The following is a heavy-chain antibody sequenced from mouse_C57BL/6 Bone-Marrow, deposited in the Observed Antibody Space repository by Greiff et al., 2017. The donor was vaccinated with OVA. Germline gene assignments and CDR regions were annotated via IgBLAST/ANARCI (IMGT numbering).Heavy chain of an antibody. D-gene: IGHD1-1*01. CDR1: GYTFTSYW. J-gene: IGHJ1*03. V-gene: IGHV1-69*01. Sequence: QVQLQQPGAELVMPGASVKLSCKASGYTFTSYWMHWVKQRPGQGLEWIGEIDPSDSYTNYNQKFKGKATLTVDKSSSTAYMQLSSLTSEDSAVYYGARETTVVDWYCDVGGTGTAVTVTA. CDR3: ARETTVVDWYCDV. CDR2: IDPSDSYT.